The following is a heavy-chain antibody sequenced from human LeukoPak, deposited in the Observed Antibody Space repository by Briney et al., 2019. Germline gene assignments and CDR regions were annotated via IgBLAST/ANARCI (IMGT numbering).Heavy chain of an antibody. CDR2: IIPIFGTA. CDR3: AARIAAAGTGVDY. D-gene: IGHD6-13*01. Sequence: SVKVSCKASGGTFSSYAISWVRQAPGHGLEWMGGIIPIFGTANYAQKFQGRVTITADESTSTAYMELSSLRSEDTAVYYCAARIAAAGTGVDYWGQGTLVTVSS. CDR1: GGTFSSYA. V-gene: IGHV1-69*01. J-gene: IGHJ4*02.